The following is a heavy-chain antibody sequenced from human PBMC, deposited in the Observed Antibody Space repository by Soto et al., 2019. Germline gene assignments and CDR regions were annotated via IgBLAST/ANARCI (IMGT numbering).Heavy chain of an antibody. Sequence: VQLVQSGAEVKNPGASVKVSCKASGYTFTSYYISWVRQAPGQGLEWMGWISAYNGNTNYAQKLQGSVTMTTDTSTSPANMELRRLRPDDTAVYYSARVTPPSDYWGQGTLVTVS. CDR1: GYTFTSYY. J-gene: IGHJ4*02. CDR3: ARVTPPSDY. V-gene: IGHV1-18*01. CDR2: ISAYNGNT.